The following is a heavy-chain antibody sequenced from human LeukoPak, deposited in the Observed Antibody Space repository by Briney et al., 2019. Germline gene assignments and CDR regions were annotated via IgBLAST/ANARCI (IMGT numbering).Heavy chain of an antibody. V-gene: IGHV1-18*01. CDR2: ISAYNGNT. CDR1: GYTFTTYG. Sequence: ASVKVSCKASGYTFTTYGISWVRQAPGQGLEWMGWISAYNGNTNYAQKLQGRVIMTTDTSTSTAYMELRSLRSDDTAVYYCARQCGSLCPFDYWGQGTLVTVSS. J-gene: IGHJ4*02. CDR3: ARQCGSLCPFDY. D-gene: IGHD1-26*01.